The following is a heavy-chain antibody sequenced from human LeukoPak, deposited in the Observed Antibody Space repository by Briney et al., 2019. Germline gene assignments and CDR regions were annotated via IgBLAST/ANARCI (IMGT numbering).Heavy chain of an antibody. V-gene: IGHV1-69*13. J-gene: IGHJ4*02. CDR2: TIPIFGTA. Sequence: GASVNVSFKASGGTFSIYAISWVRQAPGQGLEWMGGTIPIFGTANYAQKFQGRVTITADESTSTAYMELSSLRSEDTAVYYCARVLRYFDWLLVDYWGQGTLVTVSS. CDR3: ARVLRYFDWLLVDY. D-gene: IGHD3-9*01. CDR1: GGTFSIYA.